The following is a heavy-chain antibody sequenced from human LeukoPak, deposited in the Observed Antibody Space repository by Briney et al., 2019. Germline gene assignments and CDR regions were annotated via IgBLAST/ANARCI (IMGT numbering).Heavy chain of an antibody. Sequence: GGSLRLSCAASGFTFSSYWMSWVRQAPGKGLEWVANIKQDGNEKCYVDSVKGRFTISRDNAKNSLYLQMNSLRAEDTAVYYCAKDRCSNGIGCYYYYMDVWGKGTTVTISS. CDR3: AKDRCSNGIGCYYYYMDV. J-gene: IGHJ6*03. CDR2: IKQDGNEK. CDR1: GFTFSSYW. D-gene: IGHD2-8*01. V-gene: IGHV3-7*01.